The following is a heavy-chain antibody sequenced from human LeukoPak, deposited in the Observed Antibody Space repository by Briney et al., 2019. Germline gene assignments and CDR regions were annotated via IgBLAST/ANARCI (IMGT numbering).Heavy chain of an antibody. CDR3: ARVSRQLVLIDY. V-gene: IGHV1-2*06. D-gene: IGHD6-13*01. Sequence: ASVKVSCKASGYTFTGYYMRWVRQAPGQGLEWIGRINPNSGGTNYAQKFQGRVTMTRDTSISTAYMELSRLRSDDTAVYYCARVSRQLVLIDYWGQGTLVTVSS. CDR2: INPNSGGT. J-gene: IGHJ4*02. CDR1: GYTFTGYY.